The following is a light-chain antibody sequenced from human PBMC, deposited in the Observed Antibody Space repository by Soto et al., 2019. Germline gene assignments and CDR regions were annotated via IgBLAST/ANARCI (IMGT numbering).Light chain of an antibody. CDR2: KAS. Sequence: DIQMTQSPSTLSASVGDRVTITCRASQSISSGLAWYQQKPGKAAKLLIYKASSLESGVPSRFSGSGSGTEFTLTISSLQPDDFAIYYCQQYNSYSLTFGQGTKVEIK. CDR3: QQYNSYSLT. V-gene: IGKV1-5*03. CDR1: QSISSG. J-gene: IGKJ1*01.